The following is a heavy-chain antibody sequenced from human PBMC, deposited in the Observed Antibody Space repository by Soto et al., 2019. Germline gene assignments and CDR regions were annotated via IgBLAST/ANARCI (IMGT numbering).Heavy chain of an antibody. CDR1: GFTVSSNY. CDR2: IYSGGST. J-gene: IGHJ6*02. CDR3: ARDRGRGTAMVMGYYYGMDV. D-gene: IGHD5-18*01. Sequence: PGGSLRLSCAASGFTVSSNYMSWVRQAPGKGLEWVSVIYSGGSTYYADSVKGRFTISRDNSKNTLYLQMNSLRAEDTAVYYCARDRGRGTAMVMGYYYGMDVWGQGTTVTVSS. V-gene: IGHV3-53*01.